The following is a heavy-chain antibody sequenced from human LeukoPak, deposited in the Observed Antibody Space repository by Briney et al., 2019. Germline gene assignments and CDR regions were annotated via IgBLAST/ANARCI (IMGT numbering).Heavy chain of an antibody. CDR3: ARDSSGGSGRHHAFDI. CDR1: GGSISSYY. Sequence: SETLSLTCTVSGGSISSYYWSWIRQPPGKGLEWIGYIYYSGSTNYNPSLKSRVTISVDTSKNQFSLKLSSVTAADTAVYYCARDSSGGSGRHHAFDIWGQGTMVTVSS. CDR2: IYYSGST. D-gene: IGHD3-10*01. V-gene: IGHV4-59*01. J-gene: IGHJ3*02.